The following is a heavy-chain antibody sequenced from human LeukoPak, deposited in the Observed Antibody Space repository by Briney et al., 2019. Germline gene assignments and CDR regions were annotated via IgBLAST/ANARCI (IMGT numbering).Heavy chain of an antibody. CDR1: GGSFSGYY. CDR3: ARPGHSSSWYHRFDY. J-gene: IGHJ4*02. Sequence: SETLSLTCAVYGGSFSGYYWSWIRQPPGKGLEWIGEINHSGSTNYNPSLKSRVTISVDTSKNQFSLKLSSVTAADTAEYYCARPGHSSSWYHRFDYWGQGTLVTVSS. V-gene: IGHV4-34*01. D-gene: IGHD6-13*01. CDR2: INHSGST.